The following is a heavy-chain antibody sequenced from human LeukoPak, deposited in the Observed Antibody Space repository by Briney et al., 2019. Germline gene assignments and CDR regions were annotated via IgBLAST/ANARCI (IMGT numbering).Heavy chain of an antibody. V-gene: IGHV3-30*18. CDR1: GFSFSTYD. J-gene: IGHJ4*02. CDR2: ISYDGSNK. Sequence: PGGSLRLSCAASGFSFSTYDMHWVRQAPGKGLEWVAVISYDGSNKYYADSVKGRFTISRDNSKNTLYLQMNSLRAEDTAVYYCAKGDNSSGWYFDYWGQGTLVTVSS. CDR3: AKGDNSSGWYFDY. D-gene: IGHD6-19*01.